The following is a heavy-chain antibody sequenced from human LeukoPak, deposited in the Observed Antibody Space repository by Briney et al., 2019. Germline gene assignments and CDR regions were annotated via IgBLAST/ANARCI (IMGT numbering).Heavy chain of an antibody. CDR2: ISWDGGST. CDR3: AKDRGRWLQFDAFDS. D-gene: IGHD5-24*01. J-gene: IGHJ3*02. CDR1: GFTFDDYT. Sequence: PGGSLRLSCAASGFTFDDYTMHWVRQAPGEGLEWVSLISWDGGSTYYADSVKGRFTISRDNSKNSLYLQMNSLRTEDTALYYCAKDRGRWLQFDAFDSWGQGTMGTVS. V-gene: IGHV3-43*01.